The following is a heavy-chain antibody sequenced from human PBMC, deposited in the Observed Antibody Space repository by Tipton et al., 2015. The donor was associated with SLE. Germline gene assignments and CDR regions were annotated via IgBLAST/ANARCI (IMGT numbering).Heavy chain of an antibody. Sequence: SLRLSCAASGFTFSSYSMDWVRQAPGKGLEWVSSISSSSVYIYYADSVQGRFTISRDNAKNSLYLQMNSLRAEDTAVYYCARHPVPVYYYYYMDVWGKGTTVTVSS. V-gene: IGHV3-21*06. CDR3: ARHPVPVYYYYYMDV. D-gene: IGHD2-2*01. J-gene: IGHJ6*03. CDR1: GFTFSSYS. CDR2: ISSSSVYI.